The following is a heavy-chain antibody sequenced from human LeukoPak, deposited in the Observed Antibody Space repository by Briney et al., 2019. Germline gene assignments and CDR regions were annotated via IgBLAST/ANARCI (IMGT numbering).Heavy chain of an antibody. Sequence: SETLSLTCTVSGGSISSYYWSWIRQPPGKGLEWIGYIYYSGSTNYNPSLKSRVTISVDTSKNQFSLKLSSVTAADTAVYYCARQKAYYDILTGYYPYYFDYWGQGTLVTVSS. J-gene: IGHJ4*02. CDR3: ARQKAYYDILTGYYPYYFDY. V-gene: IGHV4-59*08. CDR2: IYYSGST. CDR1: GGSISSYY. D-gene: IGHD3-9*01.